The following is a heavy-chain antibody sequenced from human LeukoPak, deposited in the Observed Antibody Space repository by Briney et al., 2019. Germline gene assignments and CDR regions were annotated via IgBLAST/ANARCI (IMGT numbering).Heavy chain of an antibody. Sequence: SETLSLTCTVSGGSISGHYWSWIRQPPGKGLEWIGYIYYSGSTNYNPSLKSRVTISVDTSKNQFSLKLSSVTAADTAVYYCARESFDILTGYYMHYFDYWGQGTLVTVSS. CDR3: ARESFDILTGYYMHYFDY. D-gene: IGHD3-9*01. CDR1: GGSISGHY. J-gene: IGHJ4*02. CDR2: IYYSGST. V-gene: IGHV4-59*11.